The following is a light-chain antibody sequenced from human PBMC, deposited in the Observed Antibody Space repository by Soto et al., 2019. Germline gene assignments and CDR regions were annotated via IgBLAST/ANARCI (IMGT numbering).Light chain of an antibody. CDR3: QQSYSTPYT. CDR1: QSISHY. J-gene: IGKJ2*01. Sequence: DIQMTQSPSPLSASVGDRVTITCRASQSISHYLHWYQQKPGKAPNLLISLTSSLQSGVPSRFSGSGSGTDFTLTISSLQPEDFATYYCQQSYSTPYTFGQGTKLEIK. V-gene: IGKV1-39*01. CDR2: LTS.